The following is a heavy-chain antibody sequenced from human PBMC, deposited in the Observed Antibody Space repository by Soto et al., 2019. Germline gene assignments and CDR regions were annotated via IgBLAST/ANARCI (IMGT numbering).Heavy chain of an antibody. CDR2: ISSSSSYR. CDR3: ARVVDYYDPYYSYGMDV. D-gene: IGHD3-22*01. Sequence: EVQLVESGGGLVKPGGSLRLSCAASGFTFSTYTMNWVRQAPGKGLEWVSSISSSSSYRYYTDSVKGRFTISRDNAKNSLYLQMNSLRAEETAVYYCARVVDYYDPYYSYGMDVWGQGTTVTVSS. CDR1: GFTFSTYT. V-gene: IGHV3-21*01. J-gene: IGHJ6*02.